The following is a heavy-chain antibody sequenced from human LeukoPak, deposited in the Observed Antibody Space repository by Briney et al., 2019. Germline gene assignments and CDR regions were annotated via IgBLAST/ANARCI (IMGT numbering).Heavy chain of an antibody. Sequence: GGSLRLSCAASGFTFSTYSMNWVRQAPGKGLEWVSSISSSSSYIYYADSVKGRFTISRDNAKNSLYLQMNSLRAEDTAVYYCARDREYYDLLTGYYSPYYYGMDVWGQGTTANVSS. J-gene: IGHJ6*02. CDR2: ISSSSSYI. D-gene: IGHD3-9*01. CDR3: ARDREYYDLLTGYYSPYYYGMDV. V-gene: IGHV3-21*01. CDR1: GFTFSTYS.